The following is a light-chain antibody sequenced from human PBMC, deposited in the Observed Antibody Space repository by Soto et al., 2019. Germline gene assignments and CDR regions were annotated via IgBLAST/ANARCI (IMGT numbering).Light chain of an antibody. CDR1: SSNIGSNY. J-gene: IGLJ1*01. Sequence: QAVVTQPPSASGTPGQRVTISCSGSSSNIGSNYVYWYQQLPGTAPKLLIYRNNQLPSGVPDRFSGSKSGTSASLAISGLRSEDEADYYFAAWDDRAGDVFGTGTKLTGL. CDR2: RNN. V-gene: IGLV1-47*01. CDR3: AAWDDRAGDV.